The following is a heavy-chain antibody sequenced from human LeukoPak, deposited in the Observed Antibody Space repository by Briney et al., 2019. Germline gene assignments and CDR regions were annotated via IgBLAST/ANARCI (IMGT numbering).Heavy chain of an antibody. D-gene: IGHD3-22*01. J-gene: IGHJ4*02. Sequence: SETLSLTCTVSGGSINGYYWTWIRQPPGKGLEWIGYIYYSGNTNYNPSLKSRLTISVDTSKSQFSLRLSSVTAADTAVYYCARRAYYYDSSGYYVYWGQGTLVTVSS. V-gene: IGHV4-59*08. CDR1: GGSINGYY. CDR2: IYYSGNT. CDR3: ARRAYYYDSSGYYVY.